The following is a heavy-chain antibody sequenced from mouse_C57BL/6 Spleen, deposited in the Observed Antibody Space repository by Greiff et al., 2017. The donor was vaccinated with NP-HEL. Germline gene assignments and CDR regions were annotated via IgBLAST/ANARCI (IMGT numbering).Heavy chain of an antibody. V-gene: IGHV1-69*01. J-gene: IGHJ1*03. CDR3: ARRDTTVVATLDWYFDV. CDR2: IDPSDSYT. Sequence: QVQLQQPGAELVMPGASVKLSCKASGYTFTSYWMHWVKQRPGQGLEWIGEIDPSDSYTNYNQKFKGKSTLTVDKSSSTAYMQLSSLTSEDSAVYYCARRDTTVVATLDWYFDVWGTGTTVTVSS. D-gene: IGHD1-1*01. CDR1: GYTFTSYW.